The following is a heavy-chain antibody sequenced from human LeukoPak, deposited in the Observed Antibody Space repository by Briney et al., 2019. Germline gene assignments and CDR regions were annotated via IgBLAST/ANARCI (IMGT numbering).Heavy chain of an antibody. Sequence: GGSLRLSCAASGFTFSSYGMHWVRQAPGKGLEWVAFIRYDGSNKYYADSVKGRFTISRDNSKNTLYLQMNSLRAGDTAVYYCARARTKGDYYYYMDVWGKGTTVTISS. CDR3: ARARTKGDYYYYMDV. D-gene: IGHD2-8*01. J-gene: IGHJ6*03. CDR2: IRYDGSNK. CDR1: GFTFSSYG. V-gene: IGHV3-30*02.